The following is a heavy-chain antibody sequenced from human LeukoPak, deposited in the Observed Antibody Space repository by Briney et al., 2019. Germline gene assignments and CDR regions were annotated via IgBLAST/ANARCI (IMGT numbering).Heavy chain of an antibody. V-gene: IGHV3-7*01. Sequence: AGGSLRLSCAASGFTFTSYWMSWVRQAPGKGLEWVASIKQDGSEKYYVDSVKGRFTISRDNAKNSLNLQMNSLRAEDTAVYYCARDWVYKIDYWGRGTLVTVSS. J-gene: IGHJ4*02. CDR1: GFTFTSYW. D-gene: IGHD5-24*01. CDR3: ARDWVYKIDY. CDR2: IKQDGSEK.